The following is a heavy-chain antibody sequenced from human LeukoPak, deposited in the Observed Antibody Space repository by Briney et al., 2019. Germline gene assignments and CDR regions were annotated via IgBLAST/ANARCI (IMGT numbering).Heavy chain of an antibody. J-gene: IGHJ4*02. V-gene: IGHV4-34*01. CDR1: GGSFSGYY. Sequence: PETLSLTCAVYGGSFSGYYCGWIRQPPGKGLEWIGEINHSGSTNYNPSLKSRVPISVDTSKNQFSLKLSSVTAADTAVYYCASPYIGYWGQGTLVTVSS. CDR3: ASPYIGY. CDR2: INHSGST. D-gene: IGHD3-16*01.